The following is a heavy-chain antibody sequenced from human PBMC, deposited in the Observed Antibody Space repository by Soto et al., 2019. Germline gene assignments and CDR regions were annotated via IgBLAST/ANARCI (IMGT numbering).Heavy chain of an antibody. D-gene: IGHD2-15*01. CDR1: SGSFSGYY. V-gene: IGHV4-34*01. J-gene: IGHJ4*02. CDR2: IYHSGST. CDR3: ARGQVVAAQH. Sequence: SETLSLTCAVYSGSFSGYYCSWIRQPPGKGLEWIGYIYHSGSTYYNPSLKSRVTISVDRSKNQFSLKLSSVTAADTAVYYCARGQVVAAQHWGQGTLVTVSS.